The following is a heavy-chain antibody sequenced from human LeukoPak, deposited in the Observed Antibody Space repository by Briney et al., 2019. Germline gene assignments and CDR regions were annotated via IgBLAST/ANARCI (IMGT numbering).Heavy chain of an antibody. J-gene: IGHJ4*02. V-gene: IGHV3-7*05. D-gene: IGHD3-10*01. CDR1: GFTFSNYW. CDR3: AREMSWSGRDY. Sequence: PGGSLRLSCAASGFTFSNYWMSWVRQARGKGLEWVANIRQDGSEKNYVGSVKGRFTISRDNAKNSLYLQMNSLRAEDTAVYYCAREMSWSGRDYWGQGTLVTVSS. CDR2: IRQDGSEK.